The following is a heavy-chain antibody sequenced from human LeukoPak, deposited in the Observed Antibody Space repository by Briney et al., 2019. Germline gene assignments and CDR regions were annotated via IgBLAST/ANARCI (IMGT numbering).Heavy chain of an antibody. CDR1: GFTFSSYG. D-gene: IGHD1-26*01. CDR3: AKDSGSYPDLDY. J-gene: IGHJ4*02. CDR2: ISYDGSNK. Sequence: GRSLRLSCAASGFTFSSYGMHWVRQAPGKGLEWVAVISYDGSNKYYADSVKGRFTISRDNSKNTLYLQMNSLRAEDTAVYYCAKDSGSYPDLDYWGQGTLVTVSS. V-gene: IGHV3-30*18.